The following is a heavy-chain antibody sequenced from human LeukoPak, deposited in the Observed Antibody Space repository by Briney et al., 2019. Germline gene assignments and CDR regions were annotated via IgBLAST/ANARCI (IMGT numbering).Heavy chain of an antibody. D-gene: IGHD3-22*01. CDR3: ARGRYYYDSSGYYGLDI. CDR1: GYTFTNYY. J-gene: IGHJ4*02. CDR2: INPSGGST. V-gene: IGHV1-46*01. Sequence: ASVKVSCKASGYTFTNYYMHWVRQAPGQGLEWMGIINPSGGSTSYAQKFQGRVTMTRGTSTSTVYMELSSLRSEDTAVYYCARGRYYYDSSGYYGLDIWGQGTLVTVSS.